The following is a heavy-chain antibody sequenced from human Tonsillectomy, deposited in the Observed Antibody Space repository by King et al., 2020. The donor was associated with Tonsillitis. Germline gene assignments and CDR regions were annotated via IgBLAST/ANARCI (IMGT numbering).Heavy chain of an antibody. Sequence: QLQLQESGPGLVKPSETLSLTCTVSGGSISSYYWSWIRQPPGKGLEWIGYIYYSGSTNYNPSLKSRVTISVDTSKNQFSLKLSSVTAADTAVYYCARHEGQQLALLFDYWGQGTLVTDSS. V-gene: IGHV4-59*08. D-gene: IGHD6-13*01. CDR2: IYYSGST. J-gene: IGHJ4*02. CDR3: ARHEGQQLALLFDY. CDR1: GGSISSYY.